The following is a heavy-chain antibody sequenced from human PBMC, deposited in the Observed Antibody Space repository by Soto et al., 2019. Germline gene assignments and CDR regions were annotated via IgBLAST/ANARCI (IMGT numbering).Heavy chain of an antibody. D-gene: IGHD6-25*01. Sequence: VKLIQSGAEVKRPGASLKVSCRASGYAFNTYGVSWVRQAPGQGLEWVGWISTSNGHTNFAQNFQGRVTLTTDTSTSTAYMELRSLTSDDTAVYYCVRDLPSAAPFFYLWGQGTLVTVSS. V-gene: IGHV1-18*01. J-gene: IGHJ5*02. CDR1: GYAFNTYG. CDR3: VRDLPSAAPFFYL. CDR2: ISTSNGHT.